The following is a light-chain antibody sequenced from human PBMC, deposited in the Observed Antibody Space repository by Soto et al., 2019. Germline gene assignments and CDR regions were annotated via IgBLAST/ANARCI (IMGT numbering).Light chain of an antibody. CDR2: RNN. CDR3: AAWDNNLGGPA. Sequence: QSVLTQPPSASGTPGQRVSISCSGSNSNIGSKYVYWYQQLPGTAPKLLMYRNNQRPSGVPDRFSGSKSGTSASLAISGLRSEDEADYYCAAWDNNLGGPAFGGGTKVNVL. J-gene: IGLJ2*01. CDR1: NSNIGSKY. V-gene: IGLV1-47*01.